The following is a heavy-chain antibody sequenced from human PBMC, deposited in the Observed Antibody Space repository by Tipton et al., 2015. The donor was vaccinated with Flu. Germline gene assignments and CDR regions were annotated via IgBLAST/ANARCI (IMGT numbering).Heavy chain of an antibody. D-gene: IGHD1-26*01. Sequence: SLRLSCAASGFTFSSYAMHWVRQAPGKGLEWVTVISYDGSNKYYADSVKGRFTISRDNSKNTLYLQMNSLRAEDTAVYYCARDIGGGNTNWFDPWGQGTLVTVSS. V-gene: IGHV3-30-3*01. CDR3: ARDIGGGNTNWFDP. CDR1: GFTFSSYA. J-gene: IGHJ5*02. CDR2: ISYDGSNK.